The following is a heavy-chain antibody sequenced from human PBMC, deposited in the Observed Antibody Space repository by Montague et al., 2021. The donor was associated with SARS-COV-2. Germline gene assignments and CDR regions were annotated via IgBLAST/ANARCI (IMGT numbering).Heavy chain of an antibody. CDR2: INHSGST. J-gene: IGHJ4*02. CDR3: ARGEYSSSWYGNKDYFDY. V-gene: IGHV4-34*01. CDR1: GGSFSGYY. D-gene: IGHD6-13*01. Sequence: SETLSLTCAVYGGSFSGYYWSWIRQPPGKGLEWIGEINHSGSTNYNPSLKSRVTISVDTSKSQFSLKLSSVTAADTAVYYCARGEYSSSWYGNKDYFDYWGQGTLVTVSS.